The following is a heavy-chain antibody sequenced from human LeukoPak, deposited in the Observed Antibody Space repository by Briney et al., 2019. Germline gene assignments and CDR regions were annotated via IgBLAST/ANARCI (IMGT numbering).Heavy chain of an antibody. D-gene: IGHD3-16*01. V-gene: IGHV4-30-2*01. Sequence: PSQTLSLTCAVSGGSISSGGYSWSWIRQPPGKGLEWIGYTYHSGSTYYNPSLKSRVTISVDRSKNQFSLKLSSVTAADTAVYYCARARGPVLGYAFDSWGQGTMVSVSS. CDR3: ARARGPVLGYAFDS. J-gene: IGHJ3*02. CDR1: GGSISSGGYS. CDR2: TYHSGST.